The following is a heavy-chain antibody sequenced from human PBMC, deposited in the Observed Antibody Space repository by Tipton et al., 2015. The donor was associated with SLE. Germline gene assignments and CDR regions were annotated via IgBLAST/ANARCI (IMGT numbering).Heavy chain of an antibody. V-gene: IGHV4-4*08. CDR2: IYTSGST. J-gene: IGHJ4*02. CDR1: GGSISSYY. CDR3: ARLGGYSTYFDY. D-gene: IGHD4-11*01. Sequence: TLSLTCTVSGGSISSYYWSWIRQPPGKGLEWIGYIYTSGSTNYNPSLKSRVTISVDTSKNQFSLKLSSVTAADTAVYYCARLGGYSTYFDYWGQGTLVTVSS.